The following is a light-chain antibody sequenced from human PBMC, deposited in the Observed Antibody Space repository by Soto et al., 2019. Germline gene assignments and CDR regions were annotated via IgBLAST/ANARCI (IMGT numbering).Light chain of an antibody. CDR3: NSYTTGATK. J-gene: IGLJ3*02. V-gene: IGLV2-14*01. Sequence: QSVLTQPASVSGSLGQSITISCTGTSTDTYHYKYVSWYQQHPGKAPKLIIYDVSSRPSGVSDRFSGSKSGNTASLTISGLQAEDEADYYCNSYTTGATKFGGGTKVTVL. CDR2: DVS. CDR1: STDTYHYKY.